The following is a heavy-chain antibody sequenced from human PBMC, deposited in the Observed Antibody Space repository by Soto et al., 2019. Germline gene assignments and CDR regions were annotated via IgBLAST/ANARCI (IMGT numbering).Heavy chain of an antibody. J-gene: IGHJ4*02. V-gene: IGHV3-23*01. Sequence: EVQLLESGGGLVQPGGSLRLSCAASGFTFSSYAMSWVRQAPGKGLEWVSAISGSGGSTYYADSVKGRFTISRDNSKNTLYLQMNSRRAEDTAVYYCEKRPVVAVAGFDYWGQGTLVTVSS. CDR3: EKRPVVAVAGFDY. D-gene: IGHD6-19*01. CDR1: GFTFSSYA. CDR2: ISGSGGST.